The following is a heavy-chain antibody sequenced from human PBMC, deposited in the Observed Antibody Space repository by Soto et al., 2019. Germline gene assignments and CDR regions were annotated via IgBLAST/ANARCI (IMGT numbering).Heavy chain of an antibody. CDR2: ISGSGGST. CDR3: AKDIGDTIFGVVIQDTYNWFDP. V-gene: IGHV3-23*01. CDR1: GFTFSSYA. Sequence: EVQLLESGGGLVQPGGSLRLSCAASGFTFSSYAMSWVRQAPGKGLEWVSAISGSGGSTYYADSVKGRFTISRDNSKNTLYLQMNSLRAEDTAVYYCAKDIGDTIFGVVIQDTYNWFDPWGQGTLVTVSS. D-gene: IGHD3-3*01. J-gene: IGHJ5*02.